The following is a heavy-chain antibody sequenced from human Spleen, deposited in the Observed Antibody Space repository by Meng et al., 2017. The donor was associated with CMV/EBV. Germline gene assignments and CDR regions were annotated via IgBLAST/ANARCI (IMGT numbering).Heavy chain of an antibody. Sequence: VSGLTCSGYAMTWGRQAPGKGLEWVSVISGRGGSSYYADDVKGRLTISRDNSKNTLYLQMNSLRAEDTAVYYCAKSSPDYSDAFDIWGPGTMVTVSS. V-gene: IGHV3-23*01. CDR1: GLTCSGYA. J-gene: IGHJ3*02. CDR2: ISGRGGSS. CDR3: AKSSPDYSDAFDI. D-gene: IGHD4-11*01.